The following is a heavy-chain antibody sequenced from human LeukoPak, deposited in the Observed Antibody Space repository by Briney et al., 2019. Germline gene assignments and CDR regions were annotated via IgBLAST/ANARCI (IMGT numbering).Heavy chain of an antibody. Sequence: GGSLRLSCAASGFTFSSCAMSWVRQAPGRGLEWVSGISGSGGSTYYADSVKGRFTISRDNAKNSLYLQMNSLRAEDTAVYYCARDNHDSSSWVVALYNWFDPWGQGTLVTVSS. CDR2: ISGSGGST. V-gene: IGHV3-23*01. D-gene: IGHD6-13*01. J-gene: IGHJ5*02. CDR1: GFTFSSCA. CDR3: ARDNHDSSSWVVALYNWFDP.